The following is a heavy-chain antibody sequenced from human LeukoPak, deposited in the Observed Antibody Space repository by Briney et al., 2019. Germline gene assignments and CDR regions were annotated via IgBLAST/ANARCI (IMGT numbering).Heavy chain of an antibody. CDR1: GGSINNYY. Sequence: SETLSLTCTVSGGSINNYYRNWIRQPPGKGLEWIGYIYYRGSTNYNPSLKSRVTFSVDTSKNQFSLKLNSVTAADTAVYYCARGGDYGDLRYFDYWGQGTLVTVSS. CDR3: ARGGDYGDLRYFDY. J-gene: IGHJ4*02. CDR2: IYYRGST. V-gene: IGHV4-59*01. D-gene: IGHD4-17*01.